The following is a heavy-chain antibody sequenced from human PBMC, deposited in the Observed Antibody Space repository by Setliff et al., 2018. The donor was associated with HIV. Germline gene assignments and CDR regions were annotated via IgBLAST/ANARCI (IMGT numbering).Heavy chain of an antibody. CDR1: GGTFSSYA. CDR2: IIPIFGTA. CDR3: ARASYYYDSSGWVDY. Sequence: SVKVSCKASGGTFSSYAISWVRQAPGQGLEWMGGIIPIFGTANYAQKFQGRVTITADESTSTAYMELNSLRAEDTAVYYCARASYYYDSSGWVDYWGQGTLVTVSS. D-gene: IGHD3-22*01. V-gene: IGHV1-69*13. J-gene: IGHJ4*02.